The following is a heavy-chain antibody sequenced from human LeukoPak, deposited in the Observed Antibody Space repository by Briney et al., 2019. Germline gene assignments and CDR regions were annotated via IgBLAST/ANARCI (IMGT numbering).Heavy chain of an antibody. CDR1: GFTFDDYA. Sequence: GGSLRLSCAASGFTFDDYAMHWVRQAPGKGLEWVSGISWNSGSIGYADSVKGRFTISRDNAKNSLYLQMNSLRAEDTAAYYCAKVLGYYYDSSGPGRGDFDCWGQGTLVTVSS. V-gene: IGHV3-9*01. J-gene: IGHJ4*02. CDR2: ISWNSGSI. D-gene: IGHD3-22*01. CDR3: AKVLGYYYDSSGPGRGDFDC.